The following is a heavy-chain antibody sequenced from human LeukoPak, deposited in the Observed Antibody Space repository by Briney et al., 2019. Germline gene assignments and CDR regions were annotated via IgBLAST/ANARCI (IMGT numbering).Heavy chain of an antibody. CDR1: GYTFTDYY. CDR2: VDAEDGET. D-gene: IGHD6-13*01. J-gene: IGHJ5*02. Sequence: ATVKISCKVSGYTFTDYYMHWVQQAPGKGLEWMGLVDAEDGETIYAEKFQGRVTITADTSTDTAYMELSSLRSEDTAVYYCATSQIAASGPYQYPEYEWFDPWGQGTLVTVSS. CDR3: ATSQIAASGPYQYPEYEWFDP. V-gene: IGHV1-69-2*01.